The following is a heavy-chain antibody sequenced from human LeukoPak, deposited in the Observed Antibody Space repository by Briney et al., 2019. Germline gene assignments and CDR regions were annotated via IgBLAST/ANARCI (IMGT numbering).Heavy chain of an antibody. Sequence: GGSLRLSCAASGFTFSSYGMHWVRQAPGKGLEWVSGINWNGGSTGYADSVKGRFTISRDNAKNSLYLQMNSLRAEDTALYYCARGGDDFWSGYLFDYWGQGTLVTVSS. J-gene: IGHJ4*02. V-gene: IGHV3-20*04. CDR3: ARGGDDFWSGYLFDY. CDR2: INWNGGST. D-gene: IGHD3-3*01. CDR1: GFTFSSYG.